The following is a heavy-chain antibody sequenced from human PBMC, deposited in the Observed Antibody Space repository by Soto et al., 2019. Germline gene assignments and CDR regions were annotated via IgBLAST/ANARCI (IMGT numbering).Heavy chain of an antibody. CDR1: GFSFSTYT. D-gene: IGHD2-8*01. CDR3: AKARCTTSNCYVPDY. J-gene: IGHJ4*02. V-gene: IGHV3-23*01. Sequence: EVQLLESGGGLVQPGGSLRLSCAAAGFSFSTYTMSWVRRAPGKGLEWVSTISGSGGSPSYAESVLGRFTISRDNPKKMLYQQMNSLRAEDTAVYYCAKARCTTSNCYVPDYWGQGTLVTVYS. CDR2: ISGSGGSP.